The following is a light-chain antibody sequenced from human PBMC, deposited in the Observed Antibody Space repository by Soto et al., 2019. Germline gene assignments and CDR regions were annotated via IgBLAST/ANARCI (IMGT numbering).Light chain of an antibody. J-gene: IGKJ1*01. V-gene: IGKV1-39*01. CDR1: QSISSY. CDR3: RHSYSTSWT. CDR2: AAS. Sequence: DIQMTQSPSSLSASVGDRVTITCRASQSISSYLNWYQQKPGKAPKLLIYAASSLQSGVPSRFSGSGSGTDFTLTISSLQPEDYANYYCRHSYSTSWTCGQEIDVAIK.